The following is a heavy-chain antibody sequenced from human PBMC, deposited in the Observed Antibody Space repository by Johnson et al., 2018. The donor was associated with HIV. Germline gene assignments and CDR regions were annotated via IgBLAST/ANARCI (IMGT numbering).Heavy chain of an antibody. CDR2: ISYDGSNK. Sequence: VQLVESGGGVVQPGRSLRLSCAASGFTFRSYIMHWVRQAPGEGLEWVALISYDGSNKYYADSVKGRFTISRDNSKNTLYLQMNSLRPEDTPVYYCAKERRAPRAFDIWGQGTMVTVSS. CDR3: AKERRAPRAFDI. V-gene: IGHV3-30-3*02. CDR1: GFTFRSYI. J-gene: IGHJ3*02.